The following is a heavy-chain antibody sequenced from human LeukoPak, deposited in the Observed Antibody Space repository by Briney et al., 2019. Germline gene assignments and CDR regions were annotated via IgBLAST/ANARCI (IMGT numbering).Heavy chain of an antibody. Sequence: GESLKISCKGSGYSFTSYWIGWVRPATVQGLEWSGIIYPGDSDTRYSPSFQGQVTISADKSISTAYLQWSSLKASDTAMYYCANIFGGPDSDAFDIWGQGTMVTVSS. CDR1: GYSFTSYW. J-gene: IGHJ3*02. CDR2: IYPGDSDT. V-gene: IGHV5-51*01. D-gene: IGHD3-10*01. CDR3: ANIFGGPDSDAFDI.